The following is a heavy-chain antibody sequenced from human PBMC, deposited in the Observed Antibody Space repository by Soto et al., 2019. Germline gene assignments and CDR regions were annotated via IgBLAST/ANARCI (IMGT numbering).Heavy chain of an antibody. CDR1: GGSISSGDYY. D-gene: IGHD2-2*01. CDR3: ARDPKYCSSTGCRFRFDP. J-gene: IGHJ5*02. Sequence: SETLSLTYTVSGGSISSGDYYWSWIRQPPGKGLEWIGYIYYSGSTYYNPSLKSRVTISVDTSKNQFSLKLSSVTAADTAVYYCARDPKYCSSTGCRFRFDPGGKGTLVTVTS. V-gene: IGHV4-30-4*01. CDR2: IYYSGST.